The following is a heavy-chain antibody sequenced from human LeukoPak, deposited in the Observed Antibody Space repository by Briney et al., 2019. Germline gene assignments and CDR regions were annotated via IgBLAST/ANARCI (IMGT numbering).Heavy chain of an antibody. Sequence: PSVTVSCKASGGTFSSYAISWVRQAPGQGLEWMGKIIPTFGIANYAQKFQGRVTITAEKSTGTAYMELSSLRSEDTAVYYCARGTQYNWFDPWGQGSLVTVSS. J-gene: IGHJ5*02. CDR2: IIPTFGIA. CDR3: ARGTQYNWFDP. V-gene: IGHV1-69*04. D-gene: IGHD1-1*01. CDR1: GGTFSSYA.